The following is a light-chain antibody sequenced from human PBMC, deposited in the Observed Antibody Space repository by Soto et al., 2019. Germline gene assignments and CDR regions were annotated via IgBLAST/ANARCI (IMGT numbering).Light chain of an antibody. J-gene: IGKJ5*01. CDR3: QQSSSSPIT. CDR1: QSVSSSY. CDR2: AAS. Sequence: EIVLTQSPGTLSSSPGERATLSCRASQSVSSSYLAWYQQKPGQAPRLLMSAASSRATGIPDRFSGSGSGTDFTLTISRLEAEDFAVYYCQQSSSSPITFGQGTRLEIK. V-gene: IGKV3-20*01.